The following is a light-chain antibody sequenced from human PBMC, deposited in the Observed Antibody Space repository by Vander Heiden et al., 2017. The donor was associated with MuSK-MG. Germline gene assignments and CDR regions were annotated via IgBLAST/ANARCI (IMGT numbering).Light chain of an antibody. CDR3: QAWDSSGV. CDR1: KLGDKY. V-gene: IGLV3-1*01. CDR2: QDT. J-gene: IGLJ2*01. Sequence: SYELTQPPSVSVSPGQTASITCSADKLGDKYACWYQQKPGQSPVLRIYQDTKRPAGIPERFSGSNSGNTATLTISGTQAVDEAYYYCQAWDSSGVFGGGTKLTVL.